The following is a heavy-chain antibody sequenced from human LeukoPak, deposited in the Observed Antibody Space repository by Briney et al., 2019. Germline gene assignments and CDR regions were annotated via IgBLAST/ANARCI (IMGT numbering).Heavy chain of an antibody. J-gene: IGHJ4*02. D-gene: IGHD3-3*01. CDR1: GYTFTSHY. CDR3: ARPSLHWSGYTNPLDY. CDR2: IIPIFGTA. Sequence: GASVKVSCKTSGYTFTSHYMHWVRQAPGQGLEWMGGIIPIFGTANYAQKFQGRVTITADESTSTAYMELSSLRSEDTAVYYCARPSLHWSGYTNPLDYWGQGTLVTVSS. V-gene: IGHV1-69*13.